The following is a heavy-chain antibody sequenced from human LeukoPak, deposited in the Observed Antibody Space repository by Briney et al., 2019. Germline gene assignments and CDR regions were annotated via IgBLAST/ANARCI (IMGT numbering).Heavy chain of an antibody. Sequence: ASVKVSCKASGYTFASYGISWVRQAPGQGLEWMGWISAYNGNTNYAQKLQGRVTMTTDTSTSTAYMELRSLRSDDTAVYYCAIVLVVPAAMVYWGQGTLVTVSS. CDR3: AIVLVVPAAMVY. CDR1: GYTFASYG. D-gene: IGHD2-2*01. CDR2: ISAYNGNT. J-gene: IGHJ4*02. V-gene: IGHV1-18*01.